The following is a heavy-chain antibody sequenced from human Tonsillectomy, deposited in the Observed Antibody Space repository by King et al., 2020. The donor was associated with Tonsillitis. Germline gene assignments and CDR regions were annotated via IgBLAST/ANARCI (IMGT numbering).Heavy chain of an antibody. CDR3: ARDHDWAFDY. CDR1: GFIFRDYS. V-gene: IGHV3-48*02. CDR2: IRSSDCNI. D-gene: IGHD3-9*01. Sequence: VQLVQSGGGLVQPGGSLRLSCAASGFIFRDYSLNWVRQAPGKGLEGVAYIRSSDCNIGFADSAKGRFTVSRDNAKNSLYLHMNSLRDEDTAVYYCARDHDWAFDYWGQGTLVTVSS. J-gene: IGHJ4*02.